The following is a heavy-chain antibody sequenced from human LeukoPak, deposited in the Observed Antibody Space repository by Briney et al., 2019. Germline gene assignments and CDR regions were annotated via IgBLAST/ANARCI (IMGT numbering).Heavy chain of an antibody. CDR1: GFTFSNYG. CDR2: IRFDGSDK. Sequence: PGGSLRLSCAASGFTFSNYGLHWVRQAPGKGLEWVTFIRFDGSDKYYADSVKGRFTISRDKNTLYLQMNSLRPEDTAVYYCAKDVQPLYGSGSYGVDYWGQGTLVIVSS. CDR3: AKDVQPLYGSGSYGVDY. J-gene: IGHJ4*02. D-gene: IGHD3-10*01. V-gene: IGHV3-30*02.